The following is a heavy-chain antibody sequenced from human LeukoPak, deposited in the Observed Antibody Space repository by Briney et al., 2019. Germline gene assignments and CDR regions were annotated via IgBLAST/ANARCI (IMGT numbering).Heavy chain of an antibody. Sequence: ASVKVSCKVSGYTLTELSMHWVRQAPGKGLEWMGGFDPEDGETIYAQKFQGRVTMTEETSTDPAYMELSSLRSEDTAVYYCAISSYCSSTSCHKLGYYYYMDVWGKGTTVTVSS. CDR2: FDPEDGET. CDR1: GYTLTELS. CDR3: AISSYCSSTSCHKLGYYYYMDV. V-gene: IGHV1-24*01. J-gene: IGHJ6*03. D-gene: IGHD2-2*01.